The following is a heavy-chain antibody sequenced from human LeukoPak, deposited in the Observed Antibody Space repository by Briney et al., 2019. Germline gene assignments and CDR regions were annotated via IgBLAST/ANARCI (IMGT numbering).Heavy chain of an antibody. CDR3: ARVGAGLSSRGFDY. Sequence: SETLSLTCTVSGGSISSSSYYWGWIRQPPGKGLEWIGSIYYSGSTSYNPSLKSRVTISVDTSKDQFSLKLSSVTAADTAVYYCARVGAGLSSRGFDYWGQGTLVTVSS. V-gene: IGHV4-39*07. D-gene: IGHD3-16*01. CDR2: IYYSGST. J-gene: IGHJ4*02. CDR1: GGSISSSSYY.